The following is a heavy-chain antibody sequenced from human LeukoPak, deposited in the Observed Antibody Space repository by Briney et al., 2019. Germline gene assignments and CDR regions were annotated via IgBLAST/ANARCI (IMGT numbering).Heavy chain of an antibody. CDR1: ADTITSGRYY. J-gene: IGHJ4*02. CDR3: AASGVTTVTFFDY. CDR2: IYTYSGSN. D-gene: IGHD4-17*01. V-gene: IGHV4-39*01. Sequence: WATLSLTCTVSADTITSGRYYWGWIRQPPGMGLQWIGSIYTYSGSNHYNPFLKPRVTISVDTSKTQFTLKLTSVTAADTAVYYCAASGVTTVTFFDYWGQGSLVTVSS.